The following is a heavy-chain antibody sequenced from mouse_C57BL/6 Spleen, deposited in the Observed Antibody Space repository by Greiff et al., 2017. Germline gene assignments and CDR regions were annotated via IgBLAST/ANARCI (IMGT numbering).Heavy chain of an antibody. Sequence: VQLQQSGAELVKPGASVKISCKASGYAFSSYWMNWVKQRPGKGLEWIGQIYPGDGDTNYNGKFKGKATLTADKSSSTAYMQLSSLTSEDSAVYFCARETKIYDGYYRNAMDYWGQGTSVTVSS. CDR3: ARETKIYDGYYRNAMDY. CDR1: GYAFSSYW. CDR2: IYPGDGDT. D-gene: IGHD2-3*01. J-gene: IGHJ4*01. V-gene: IGHV1-80*01.